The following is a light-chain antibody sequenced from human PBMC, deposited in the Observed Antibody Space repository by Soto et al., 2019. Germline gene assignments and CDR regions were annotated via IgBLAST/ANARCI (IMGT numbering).Light chain of an antibody. CDR2: DAS. Sequence: IQMTQSPSSVSASVGDRVTITCRASQNIIRFLAWYQQKPGRAPKLLIHDASSLQSGVPSRFSGSGSGTHFTLTFSSLQPEDFATYYCQQANSFPYTFGQGTKLEIK. J-gene: IGKJ2*01. CDR1: QNIIRF. CDR3: QQANSFPYT. V-gene: IGKV1-12*01.